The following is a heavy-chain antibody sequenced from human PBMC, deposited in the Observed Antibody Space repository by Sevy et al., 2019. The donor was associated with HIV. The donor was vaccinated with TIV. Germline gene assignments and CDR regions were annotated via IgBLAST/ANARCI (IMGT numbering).Heavy chain of an antibody. J-gene: IGHJ6*02. CDR3: ARDGGGGTTNSGMDV. CDR2: VYPHSGGT. D-gene: IGHD1-7*01. Sequence: ASVKVSCKASGYTFTGDYLHWVRQAPGQGLEWMGRVYPHSGGTNYAQKFQGRVTMTRDTSISTAYMELSRLRSDDTAGYYCARDGGGGTTNSGMDVWGQGTTVTVSS. V-gene: IGHV1-2*06. CDR1: GYTFTGDY.